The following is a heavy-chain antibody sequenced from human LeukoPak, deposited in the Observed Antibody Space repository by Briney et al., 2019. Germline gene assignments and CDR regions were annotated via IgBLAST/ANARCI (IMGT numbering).Heavy chain of an antibody. CDR2: IYPGDSDT. V-gene: IGHV5-51*01. D-gene: IGHD3-16*01. Sequence: GESLKISCKGSGYTFTIYWIGWVRQMPGKGLEWMGIIYPGDSDTRYSPSFQGQVTISADKSISTAYLQWSSLKASDTAMYYCARFRAAYRYYYGMDVWGQGTTVTVSS. CDR3: ARFRAAYRYYYGMDV. J-gene: IGHJ6*02. CDR1: GYTFTIYW.